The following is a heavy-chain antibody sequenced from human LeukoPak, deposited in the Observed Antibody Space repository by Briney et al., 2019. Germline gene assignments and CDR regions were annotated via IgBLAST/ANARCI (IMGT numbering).Heavy chain of an antibody. V-gene: IGHV4-59*01. CDR2: IYYSGST. CDR3: ARGIAPLAY. J-gene: IGHJ4*02. CDR1: AGSSSSCY. D-gene: IGHD2-15*01. Sequence: PSETLSLTCTGSAGSSSSCYWSWIRQPPAKGLEWIGYIYYSGSTNYNPSLKSRVTISFETSKNQFSLKLSSVTAADTAVYYCARGIAPLAYWGQGTLVTVSS.